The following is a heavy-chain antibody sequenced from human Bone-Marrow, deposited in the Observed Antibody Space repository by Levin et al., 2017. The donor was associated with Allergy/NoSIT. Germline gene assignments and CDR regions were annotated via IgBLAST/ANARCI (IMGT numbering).Heavy chain of an antibody. D-gene: IGHD2-2*01. CDR3: AKDGDIVVVTRYDS. Sequence: GGSLRFSCAASGFTFSNYAMSWVRQAPGKGLEWVSAISHSGLTTYYADSVKGRFTISRDNSKNTLYLQMNSLRAEDTALYYCAKDGDIVVVTRYDSWGQGTLVAVSS. CDR1: GFTFSNYA. V-gene: IGHV3-23*01. J-gene: IGHJ4*02. CDR2: ISHSGLTT.